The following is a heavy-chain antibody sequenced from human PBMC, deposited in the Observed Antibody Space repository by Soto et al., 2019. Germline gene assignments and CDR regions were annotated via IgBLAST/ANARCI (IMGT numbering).Heavy chain of an antibody. CDR3: AKDMGGSYVTHYFDY. CDR2: ISGSGGST. J-gene: IGHJ4*02. D-gene: IGHD1-26*01. Sequence: GGSLRLSCAASGFTFSSYAMSWVRQAPGKGLEWVSAISGSGGSTYYADSVKGRFTISRDNSKNTLYLQMNSLRAEDTAVYYCAKDMGGSYVTHYFDYWGQGTLVTVSS. V-gene: IGHV3-23*01. CDR1: GFTFSSYA.